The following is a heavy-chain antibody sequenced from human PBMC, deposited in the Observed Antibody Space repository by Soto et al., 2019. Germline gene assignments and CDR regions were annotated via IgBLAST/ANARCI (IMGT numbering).Heavy chain of an antibody. V-gene: IGHV1-69*01. J-gene: IGHJ4*02. CDR3: ARVGVDVVATSAFDY. D-gene: IGHD5-12*01. Sequence: QVQLVQSGAEVKKPGSSVKVSCKASGGTFNNYAISWVRQAPGQGHEWMGGIIPIIGTADYAHKFQGRLAISADESTGTTFMELSSLRSEDTALYYCARVGVDVVATSAFDYWGQGTLVTVSS. CDR2: IIPIIGTA. CDR1: GGTFNNYA.